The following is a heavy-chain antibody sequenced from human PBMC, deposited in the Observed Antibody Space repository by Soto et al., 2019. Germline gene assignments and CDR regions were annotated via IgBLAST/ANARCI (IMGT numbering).Heavy chain of an antibody. CDR3: ARTYYDILTGYVDV. Sequence: PSETLSLTFTVSGVSISSCTYYWGWIRLPPGKGLEWIGRIYYSGSTYYNPSLKSRVTISVDTSKNQFSLKLSSVTAADTAVYYCARTYYDILTGYVDVWGKGTTVTVSS. D-gene: IGHD3-9*01. CDR1: GVSISSCTYY. CDR2: IYYSGST. J-gene: IGHJ6*04. V-gene: IGHV4-39*01.